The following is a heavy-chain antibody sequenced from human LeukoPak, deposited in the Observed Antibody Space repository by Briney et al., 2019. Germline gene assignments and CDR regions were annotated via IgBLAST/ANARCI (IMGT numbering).Heavy chain of an antibody. CDR1: GGSISSGGYY. CDR3: AREGDGYNYVDY. D-gene: IGHD5-24*01. Sequence: SETLSLTCTVSGGSISSGGYYWSWVRQHPGKGLEWIGFIDNSGGTYYNPSLKSRTIISVDTSKNQFSLKLSSVTAADTAVYYCAREGDGYNYVDYWGQGTLVTVSS. V-gene: IGHV4-31*03. CDR2: IDNSGGT. J-gene: IGHJ4*02.